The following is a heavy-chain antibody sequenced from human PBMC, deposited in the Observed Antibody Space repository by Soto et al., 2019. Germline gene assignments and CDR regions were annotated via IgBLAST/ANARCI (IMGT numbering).Heavy chain of an antibody. CDR3: AKVFTVTTVPHYYYMDV. Sequence: PGGSLRLSCAASGFTFSSYVMSWVRQAPGKGLEWVSAISASGGSTYYADSVKGRFTISRDNSKNTLYLQMNSLRAEDTAIYYCAKVFTVTTVPHYYYMDVWGIGTTVTVSS. CDR2: ISASGGST. J-gene: IGHJ6*03. D-gene: IGHD4-17*01. V-gene: IGHV3-23*01. CDR1: GFTFSSYV.